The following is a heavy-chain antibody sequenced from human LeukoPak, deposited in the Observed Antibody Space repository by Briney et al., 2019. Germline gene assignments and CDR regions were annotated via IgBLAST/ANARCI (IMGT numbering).Heavy chain of an antibody. J-gene: IGHJ6*02. D-gene: IGHD3-22*01. CDR1: GYTFTGYY. V-gene: IGHV1-2*02. CDR2: INPNSGGT. Sequence: ASVKVSCKASGYTFTGYYMHWVRQAPGQGLEWMGWINPNSGGTNYAQKFQGRVTMTRDTSISTAYMELSRLRSDDTAVYYCARRTHYYDSSGYLAGYYYYGMDVWGQGTTVTVSS. CDR3: ARRTHYYDSSGYLAGYYYYGMDV.